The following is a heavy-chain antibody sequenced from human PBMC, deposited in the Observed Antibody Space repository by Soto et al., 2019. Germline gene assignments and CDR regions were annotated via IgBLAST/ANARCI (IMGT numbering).Heavy chain of an antibody. CDR2: IWYDGSNK. V-gene: IGHV3-33*01. D-gene: IGHD4-4*01. CDR1: GFTFSSYG. CDR3: ARGGLQGIPPFDY. J-gene: IGHJ4*02. Sequence: GGSLRLSCAASGFTFSSYGMHWVRQAPGKGLEWVAVIWYDGSNKYYADSVKGRFTISRDNSKNTLYLQMNSLRAEDTAVYYCARGGLQGIPPFDYWGQGTLVTVSS.